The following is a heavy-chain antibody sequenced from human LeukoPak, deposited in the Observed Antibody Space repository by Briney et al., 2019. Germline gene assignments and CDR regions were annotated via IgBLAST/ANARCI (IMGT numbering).Heavy chain of an antibody. J-gene: IGHJ5*02. CDR1: GYSFTNYW. D-gene: IGHD5/OR15-5a*01. CDR2: MHPGESEI. Sequence: HGESLKISCKASGYSFTNYWIAWVRQKPGKGLEWMGIMHPGESEINYSPSFEGQVTISADTSISTDYLEWYSLKASDSAIYYCAKAIASLGSGARYFDPWGQGTMITVSS. V-gene: IGHV5-51*01. CDR3: AKAIASLGSGARYFDP.